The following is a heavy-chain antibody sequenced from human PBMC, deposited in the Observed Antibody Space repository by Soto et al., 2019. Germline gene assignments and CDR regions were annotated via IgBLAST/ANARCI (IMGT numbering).Heavy chain of an antibody. D-gene: IGHD3-22*01. Sequence: SGWSLRLSCTVLGFTLTNENMNWVRQAPGKGLEWVSSISSRSTFINYADSVKGRFTISRDNDKGLVYLQMNSLRAEDTAVYYCARDPPLSMIVVVGVDDFWGQGTLVTVSS. CDR3: ARDPPLSMIVVVGVDDF. V-gene: IGHV3-21*06. J-gene: IGHJ4*02. CDR1: GFTLTNEN. CDR2: ISSRSTFI.